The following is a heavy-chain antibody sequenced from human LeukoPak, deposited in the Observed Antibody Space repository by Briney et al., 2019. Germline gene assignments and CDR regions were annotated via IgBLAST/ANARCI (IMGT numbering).Heavy chain of an antibody. CDR2: ISGSGGST. CDR3: AKVTVVYYYDSSGYLDY. D-gene: IGHD3-22*01. V-gene: IGHV3-23*01. CDR1: GFTFSSYA. J-gene: IGHJ4*02. Sequence: GGSLRLSCAASGFTFSSYAMSWVRQAPGKGLEWVSAISGSGGSTYYADSVKGRFTISRENSKNTLYLQMNSLRAEDTAVYYCAKVTVVYYYDSSGYLDYWGQGTLVTVSS.